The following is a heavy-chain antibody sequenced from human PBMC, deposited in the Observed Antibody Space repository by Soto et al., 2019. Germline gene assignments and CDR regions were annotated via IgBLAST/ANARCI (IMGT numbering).Heavy chain of an antibody. CDR2: ISAYNGNT. J-gene: IGHJ6*02. CDR3: ARGAFCGGAPGCRDMDV. V-gene: IGHV1-18*01. D-gene: IGHD2-21*01. Sequence: ASVKVSCKSSGYSFISHSITWVRQAPGQGLEWMGRISAYNGNTNYAQKLQGRVTMTTDTSTSTAYMDLRSLKSDDTAVYYCARGAFCGGAPGCRDMDVWGQGTTVTVSS. CDR1: GYSFISHS.